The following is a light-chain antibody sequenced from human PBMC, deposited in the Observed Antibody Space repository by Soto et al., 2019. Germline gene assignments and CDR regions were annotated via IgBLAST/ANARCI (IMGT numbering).Light chain of an antibody. CDR2: VAS. CDR3: QQYGSSPKLT. CDR1: QSVSSSY. J-gene: IGKJ4*01. Sequence: EIVLTQSPGTLSLSPGERATLSCRASQSVSSSYLAWYQQKPGQAPRLLIYVASSRATGIPDRFSGSGSGTDFTLTISRLKPEDFALYYCQQYGSSPKLTFGGVSKVEIK. V-gene: IGKV3-20*01.